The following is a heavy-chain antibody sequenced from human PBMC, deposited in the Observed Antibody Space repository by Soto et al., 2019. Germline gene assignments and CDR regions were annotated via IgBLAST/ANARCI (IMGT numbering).Heavy chain of an antibody. CDR3: AREQQLVYYYYGMDV. CDR2: IWYDGSNK. V-gene: IGHV3-33*01. J-gene: IGHJ6*02. Sequence: GGSLRLSCAASGFTFSSYGMHWVRQAPGKGLEWVAVIWYDGSNKYYADSVKGRFTISRDNSKNTLYLQMNSLRAEDTAVYYCAREQQLVYYYYGMDVWRQGTTVTVSS. D-gene: IGHD6-13*01. CDR1: GFTFSSYG.